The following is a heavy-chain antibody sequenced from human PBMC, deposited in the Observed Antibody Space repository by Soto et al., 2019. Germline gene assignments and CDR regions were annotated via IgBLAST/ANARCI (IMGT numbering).Heavy chain of an antibody. CDR1: GGSISSGGYS. D-gene: IGHD2-21*01. J-gene: IGHJ5*02. V-gene: IGHV4-30-2*01. CDR2: IYHSGST. CDR3: AKIPSP. Sequence: QLQLQESGSGLVKPSQTLSLTCAVSGGSISSGGYSWSWIRQPPGKGLEWIGYIYHSGSTYYNSSRKSRGTKSVDRSKNQFSLKLSSVTAADPAVYYCAKIPSPWGQGTLVTVSS.